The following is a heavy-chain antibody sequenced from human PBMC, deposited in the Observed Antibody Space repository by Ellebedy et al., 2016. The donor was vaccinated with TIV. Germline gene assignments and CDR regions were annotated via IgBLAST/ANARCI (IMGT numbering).Heavy chain of an antibody. D-gene: IGHD5-18*01. Sequence: GESLKISCAASGFTFSSYAMDWVRQAPGKGLEWVAVISYDGSIKVYADSVKGRFTISRDNSKNTLYLQINSLRPEDTAVYYCAKDHGYKMDDYFDYWGQGTLVTVSS. CDR1: GFTFSSYA. V-gene: IGHV3-30-3*01. CDR3: AKDHGYKMDDYFDY. CDR2: ISYDGSIK. J-gene: IGHJ4*02.